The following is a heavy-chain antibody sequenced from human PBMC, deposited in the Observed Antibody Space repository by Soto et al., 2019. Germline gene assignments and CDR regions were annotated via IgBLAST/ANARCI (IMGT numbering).Heavy chain of an antibody. CDR3: ARLIHPVTIFGVVTAYNWFDP. CDR2: IYYSGST. Sequence: SETLSLTCTVSGGSISSYYWSWIRQPPGKGLEWIGYIYYSGSTNYNPSLKSRVTISVDTSKNQFSLKLSSVTAADTAVYYCARLIHPVTIFGVVTAYNWFDPWGQGTLVTV. V-gene: IGHV4-59*08. CDR1: GGSISSYY. D-gene: IGHD3-3*01. J-gene: IGHJ5*02.